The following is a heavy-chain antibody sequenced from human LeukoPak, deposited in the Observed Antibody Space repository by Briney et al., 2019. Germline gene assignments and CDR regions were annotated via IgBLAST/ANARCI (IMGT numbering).Heavy chain of an antibody. CDR3: ARSPAVADHLDY. CDR1: GFPFSRYS. D-gene: IGHD6-19*01. J-gene: IGHJ4*02. CDR2: ISYDGSNK. V-gene: IGHV3-30-3*01. Sequence: PGGSLRLSCEASGFPFSRYSMNWVRQAPGKGLEWVAVISYDGSNKYYADSVKGRFTISIDNSKNTLYLQMNSLRAEDTAVYYCARSPAVADHLDYWGQGTLVTVSS.